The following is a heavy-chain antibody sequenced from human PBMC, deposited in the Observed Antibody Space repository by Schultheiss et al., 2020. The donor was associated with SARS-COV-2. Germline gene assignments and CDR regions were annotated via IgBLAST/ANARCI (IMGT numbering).Heavy chain of an antibody. V-gene: IGHV4-30-2*01. D-gene: IGHD3-3*01. J-gene: IGHJ3*02. CDR3: AREGNYDFWSGYYTGTDAFDI. CDR1: GGSISSGGYS. Sequence: SETLSLTCAVSGGSISSGGYSWSWIRQPPGKGLEWIGEINHSGSTNYNPSLKSRVTISVDPSKNQFSLKLSSVTAADTAVYYCAREGNYDFWSGYYTGTDAFDIWGQGTMVTVSS. CDR2: INHSGST.